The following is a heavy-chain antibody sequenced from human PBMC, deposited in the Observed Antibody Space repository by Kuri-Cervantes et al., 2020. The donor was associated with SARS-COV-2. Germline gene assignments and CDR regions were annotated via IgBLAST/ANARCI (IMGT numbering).Heavy chain of an antibody. V-gene: IGHV3-23*01. J-gene: IGHJ4*02. D-gene: IGHD6-19*01. Sequence: GESLKISCAASGFTFTSYWMSWVRQAPGKGLEWVAIISYSGENTYYADSVKGRFTISRDNSKNTVYLQMNSLRAEDTAIYHCAKGSRRSVAGLIFDYWGQGTLVTVSS. CDR3: AKGSRRSVAGLIFDY. CDR1: GFTFTSYW. CDR2: ISYSGENT.